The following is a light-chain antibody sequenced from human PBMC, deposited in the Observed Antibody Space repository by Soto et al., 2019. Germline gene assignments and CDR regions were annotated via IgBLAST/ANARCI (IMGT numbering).Light chain of an antibody. J-gene: IGKJ1*01. CDR1: QDSRTE. V-gene: IGKV1-6*01. CDR3: LQDYSYPRT. CDR2: ATS. Sequence: AIQMTQSPSSLSASVGDRVTITGRASQDSRTELGWYQQKPGNAPKLLIYATSILQSGVPSRFSGIGSGTDFTLTISSLQPEDFATYYCLQDYSYPRTFGQGTKVEIK.